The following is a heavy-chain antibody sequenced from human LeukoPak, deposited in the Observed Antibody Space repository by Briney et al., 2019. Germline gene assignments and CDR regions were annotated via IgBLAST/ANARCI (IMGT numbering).Heavy chain of an antibody. D-gene: IGHD3-10*01. J-gene: IGHJ2*01. CDR1: GFTFSSYA. Sequence: GGSLRLSCAASGFTFSSYAMSWVRQAPGKGLEWVSGIGWNTGSFDYVDSVKGRFTVSRDNVKKSLYLQMNSLTSEDTALYYCARARSRSVRGTIPGWAWNLDLWGRGTLVTVSS. CDR2: IGWNTGSF. CDR3: ARARSRSVRGTIPGWAWNLDL. V-gene: IGHV3-9*01.